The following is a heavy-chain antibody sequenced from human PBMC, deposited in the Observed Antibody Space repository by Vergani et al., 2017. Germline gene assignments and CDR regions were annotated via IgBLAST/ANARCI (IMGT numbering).Heavy chain of an antibody. CDR2: IYTSGAN. Sequence: QVQLQESGPGLVKPSQTLSLTCTVSGGSFSTGGQSWTWLRQSAGKGLEWIGRIYTSGANNYNPSLRSLAIMYVVASKKQFALKLNSVAAADTAVYYCGRDGGEYDKDALDVWGQGTKVTVTS. D-gene: IGHD2-21*01. CDR1: GGSFSTGGQS. CDR3: GRDGGEYDKDALDV. J-gene: IGHJ3*01. V-gene: IGHV4-61*02.